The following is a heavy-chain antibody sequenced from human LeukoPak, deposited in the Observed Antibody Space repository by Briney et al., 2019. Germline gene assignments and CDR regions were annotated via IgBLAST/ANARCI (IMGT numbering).Heavy chain of an antibody. CDR1: GFTFSSYG. Sequence: PGRSLRLSCAASGFTFSSYGMHWVRQAPGKGLEWVAVIWFDGSNEYYADSVRGRFTISRDNSKNTLSLQMNSLRAEDTAVYYCARVESGWSLTAYFDFWGQGTLVTVSS. V-gene: IGHV3-33*01. CDR3: ARVESGWSLTAYFDF. CDR2: IWFDGSNE. J-gene: IGHJ4*02. D-gene: IGHD6-19*01.